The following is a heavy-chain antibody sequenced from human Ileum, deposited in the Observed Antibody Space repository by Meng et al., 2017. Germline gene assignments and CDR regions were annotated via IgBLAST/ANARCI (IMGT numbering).Heavy chain of an antibody. CDR3: ARDRDPAGTFDY. V-gene: IGHV3-21*01. J-gene: IGHJ4*02. CDR2: ISSSSSYI. Sequence: GESLKISCAASGFTFSSYSMNWVRQAPGKGLEWVSSISSSSSYIYYADAVKGRFTISRDNSKNSLYLQMNSLGAEDTAVYYCARDRDPAGTFDYWGQGTLVTVSS. CDR1: GFTFSSYS. D-gene: IGHD2-2*01.